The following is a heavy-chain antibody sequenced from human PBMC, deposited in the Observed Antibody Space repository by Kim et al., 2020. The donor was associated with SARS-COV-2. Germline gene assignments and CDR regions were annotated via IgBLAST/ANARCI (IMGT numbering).Heavy chain of an antibody. J-gene: IGHJ6*02. V-gene: IGHV3-74*01. Sequence: RFTISRANAKNTLYLQMNSLRAEDTAVYYCASPSSGYSGYDPYYYYGMDVWGQGTTVTVSS. D-gene: IGHD5-12*01. CDR3: ASPSSGYSGYDPYYYYGMDV.